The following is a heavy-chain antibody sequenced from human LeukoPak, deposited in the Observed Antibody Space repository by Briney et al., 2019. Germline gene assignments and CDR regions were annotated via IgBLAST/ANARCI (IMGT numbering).Heavy chain of an antibody. Sequence: NPSETLSLTCAVYGGSFSGYYWSWIRQPPGKGLEWIGEINHSGSTNYNPSLKSRVTISVDTSKNQFSLKLSSVTAADTAVYYCARAHTELRSHYDYVWGSYRPRYYFDYWGQGTLVTVSS. CDR2: INHSGST. CDR3: ARAHTELRSHYDYVWGSYRPRYYFDY. CDR1: GGSFSGYY. J-gene: IGHJ4*02. D-gene: IGHD3-16*02. V-gene: IGHV4-34*01.